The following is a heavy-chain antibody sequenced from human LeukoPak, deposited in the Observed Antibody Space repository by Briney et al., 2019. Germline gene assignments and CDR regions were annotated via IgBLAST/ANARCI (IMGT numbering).Heavy chain of an antibody. Sequence: KPGASVKVSCKASGYTFTSYGISWVRQAPGQGLEWMGWISAYNGNTNYAQKLQGRVTMTTDTSTSTAYMELRSLRSDDTAVYYCARLLRPSTVVHGSYWYFDLWGRGTLVTVSS. CDR1: GYTFTSYG. D-gene: IGHD4-23*01. V-gene: IGHV1-18*01. J-gene: IGHJ2*01. CDR3: ARLLRPSTVVHGSYWYFDL. CDR2: ISAYNGNT.